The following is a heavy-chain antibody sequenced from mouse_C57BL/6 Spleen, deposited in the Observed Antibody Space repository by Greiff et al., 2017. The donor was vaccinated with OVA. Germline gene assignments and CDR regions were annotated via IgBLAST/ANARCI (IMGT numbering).Heavy chain of an antibody. CDR2: IHPNSGST. D-gene: IGHD1-1*01. CDR3: ARVYGSSYWYFDV. J-gene: IGHJ1*03. Sequence: QVQLQQSGAELVKPGASVKLSCKASGYTFTSYCMHWVKQRPGQGLEWIGMIHPNSGSTNYNEKFKSKATLTVDKSSSTAYMQLSSLTSEDSAVYYCARVYGSSYWYFDVWGTGTTVTVSS. CDR1: GYTFTSYC. V-gene: IGHV1-64*01.